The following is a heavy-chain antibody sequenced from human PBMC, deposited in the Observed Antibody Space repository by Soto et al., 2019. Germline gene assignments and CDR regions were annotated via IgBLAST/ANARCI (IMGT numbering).Heavy chain of an antibody. CDR3: AKQRTTVTTSFAY. D-gene: IGHD4-17*01. CDR2: ISGYGGST. Sequence: EVQLLESGGGLVQPGGSLTVSCAASGFTFGAHPMSWVRLAPGKGLEWVSTISGYGGSTYYPDSLKGRFIISRDNSKNTLNLPINTLRAEDTAIYFCAKQRTTVTTSFAYWGQGTLVTVSS. J-gene: IGHJ4*02. CDR1: GFTFGAHP. V-gene: IGHV3-23*01.